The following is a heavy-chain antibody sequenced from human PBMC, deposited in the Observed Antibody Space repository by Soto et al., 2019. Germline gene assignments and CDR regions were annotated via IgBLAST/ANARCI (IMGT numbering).Heavy chain of an antibody. CDR1: GYTFTGYY. J-gene: IGHJ4*02. CDR3: ARAHITMVRGVIIIGY. CDR2: INPNSGDT. D-gene: IGHD3-10*01. Sequence: ASVKVSCKASGYTFTGYYMHWVRQAPGQGLEWMGWINPNSGDTNYAQKFQGRVTMTRDTSISTAYMELSRLRSDDTAVYYCARAHITMVRGVIIIGYWGQGTLVTVSS. V-gene: IGHV1-2*02.